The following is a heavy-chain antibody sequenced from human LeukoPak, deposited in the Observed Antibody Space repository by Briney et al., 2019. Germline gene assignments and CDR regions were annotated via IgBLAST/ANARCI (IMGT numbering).Heavy chain of an antibody. J-gene: IGHJ5*02. D-gene: IGHD6-19*01. CDR1: GGSISSYY. CDR2: LYYSGST. V-gene: IGHV4-59*01. CDR3: ARLIAVAGWFDP. Sequence: SETLSLTCTVSGGSISSYYWSWIRQPPGKGLEWIWYLYYSGSTNSNPSLKSRVTISVDTSKTQFSLNLSSVTAADTAIYHCARLIAVAGWFDPWGQGTLVTVSS.